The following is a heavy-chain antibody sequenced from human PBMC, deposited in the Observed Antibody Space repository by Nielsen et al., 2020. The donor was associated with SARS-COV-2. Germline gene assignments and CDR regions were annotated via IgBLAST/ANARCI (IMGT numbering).Heavy chain of an antibody. Sequence: GSLRLSCTVFGGSIGSYYWSWIRQPPGKGLEWIGHIFNTGSTSYNPSLRSRVTILVDTSKNHFSLKLTSVTAADTAVYYCARDRWQQLVTTYWGQGTLVTVSS. D-gene: IGHD6-13*01. J-gene: IGHJ4*02. CDR2: IFNTGST. CDR3: ARDRWQQLVTTY. V-gene: IGHV4-59*13. CDR1: GGSIGSYY.